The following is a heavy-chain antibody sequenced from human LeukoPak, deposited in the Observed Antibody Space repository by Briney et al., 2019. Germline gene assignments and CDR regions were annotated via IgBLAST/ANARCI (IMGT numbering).Heavy chain of an antibody. Sequence: GGSLRLSCAASGFTFSTYWMHWVRQIPGKGLVWLSRIHYDGTYTTYVDSVRGRFTISRDNTKSTVYLKMNSLRADDTAVYYCARGAEGHNYGELDSWGQGTLVTVSS. D-gene: IGHD5-18*01. J-gene: IGHJ5*01. CDR1: GFTFSTYW. CDR2: IHYDGTYT. CDR3: ARGAEGHNYGELDS. V-gene: IGHV3-74*01.